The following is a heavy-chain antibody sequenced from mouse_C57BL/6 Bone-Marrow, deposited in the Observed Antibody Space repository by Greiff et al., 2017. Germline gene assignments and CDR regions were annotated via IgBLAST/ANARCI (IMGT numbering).Heavy chain of an antibody. V-gene: IGHV5-9-1*02. CDR3: TRGRGITAFYYYAMDY. Sequence: EVQVVESGAGLVKPGGSLKLSCAASGFTFSSYAMSWVRQTPEKRLEWVAYISSGGDYIYYAEPVKGRFTISRDNARNTLYLQMSRLKSEDTAMYYCTRGRGITAFYYYAMDYWGQGTSVTVSS. CDR2: ISSGGDYI. CDR1: GFTFSSYA. D-gene: IGHD2-4*01. J-gene: IGHJ4*01.